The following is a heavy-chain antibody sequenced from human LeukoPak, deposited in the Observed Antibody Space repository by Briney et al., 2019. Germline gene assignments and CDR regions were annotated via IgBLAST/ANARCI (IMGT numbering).Heavy chain of an antibody. CDR2: ISYDGSNK. Sequence: GRSLRLSCAASGFTFSSYGMHWVRQAPGKGLEWVVVISYDGSNKYYADSVKGRFTISRDNSKNTLYLQMNSLRAEDTAVYYCAKEYNWGYDIIDYFDYWGQGTLVTVSS. J-gene: IGHJ4*02. CDR3: AKEYNWGYDIIDYFDY. CDR1: GFTFSSYG. V-gene: IGHV3-30*18. D-gene: IGHD1-20*01.